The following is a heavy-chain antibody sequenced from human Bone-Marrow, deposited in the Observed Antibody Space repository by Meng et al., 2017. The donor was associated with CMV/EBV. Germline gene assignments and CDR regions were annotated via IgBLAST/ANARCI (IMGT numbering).Heavy chain of an antibody. CDR3: AKDRTPSTRIVGARGGGVDY. D-gene: IGHD1-26*01. CDR2: IRYDGSNK. CDR1: GFTFSSYG. J-gene: IGHJ4*02. Sequence: GESLKISCAASGFTFSSYGMHWVRQAPGKGLEWVAFIRYDGSNKYYADSVKGRFTISRDNSKNTLYLQMNSLRAEDTAVYYCAKDRTPSTRIVGARGGGVDYWVQGTLVTVSS. V-gene: IGHV3-30*02.